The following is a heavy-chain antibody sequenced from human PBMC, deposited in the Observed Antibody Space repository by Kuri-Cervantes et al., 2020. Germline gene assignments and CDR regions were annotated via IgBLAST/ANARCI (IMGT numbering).Heavy chain of an antibody. D-gene: IGHD6-19*01. CDR3: VRGSGYSSGWYPRTHDY. CDR1: GFTFSSYG. CDR2: LSGSGGTT. V-gene: IGHV3-48*01. J-gene: IGHJ4*02. Sequence: GESLKISCAASGFTFSSYGMHWVRQAPGKGLEWVSTLSGSGGTTYYADSVKGRLTISRDNAKNSLYLQVNSLRAEDMTVYYCVRGSGYSSGWYPRTHDYWGQGTLVTVSS.